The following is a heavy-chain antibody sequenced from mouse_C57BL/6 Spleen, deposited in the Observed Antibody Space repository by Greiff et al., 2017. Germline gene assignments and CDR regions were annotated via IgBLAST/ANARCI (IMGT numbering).Heavy chain of an antibody. D-gene: IGHD3-2*02. J-gene: IGHJ3*01. CDR1: GYSFTGYY. CDR2: INPSTGGT. CDR3: ARESSSGYPFAY. V-gene: IGHV1-42*01. Sequence: EVQLQQSGPELVKPGASVKISCKASGYSFTGYYMNWVKQSPEKSLEWIGEINPSTGGTTYNQKFKAKATLTVDKSSSTAYMQLKSLTSEDSAVYYCARESSSGYPFAYWGQGTLVTVSA.